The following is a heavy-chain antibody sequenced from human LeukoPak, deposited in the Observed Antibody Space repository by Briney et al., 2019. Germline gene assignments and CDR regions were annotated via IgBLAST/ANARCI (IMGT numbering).Heavy chain of an antibody. D-gene: IGHD1-26*01. CDR1: EFSLSTSGGG. CDR2: IYWNDDK. CDR3: AHAPEWEFDY. Sequence: SGPTLVNPTQTLTLTYTFSEFSLSTSGGGVGWIRQPPGKDLGWLVLIYWNDDKRYSRSLKGRLTITKDTYKNQVVLTMTNMDPVDTATYYCAHAPEWEFDYWGQGTLVTVSS. J-gene: IGHJ4*02. V-gene: IGHV2-5*01.